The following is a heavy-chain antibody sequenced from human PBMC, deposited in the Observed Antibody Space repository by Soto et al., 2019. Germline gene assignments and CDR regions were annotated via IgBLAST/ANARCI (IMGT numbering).Heavy chain of an antibody. CDR2: INAGNGNT. Sequence: ASVNLSCKASGYTFTIYAIQWVRHAHGQRLEWMGWINAGNGNTKYSQKFQGRVTITRDASASTAYMELSSLRSEDTAVYYCAIESVVRYCDWLNWFDPWGQGTLVIVSS. V-gene: IGHV1-3*01. D-gene: IGHD3-9*01. CDR1: GYTFTIYA. CDR3: AIESVVRYCDWLNWFDP. J-gene: IGHJ5*02.